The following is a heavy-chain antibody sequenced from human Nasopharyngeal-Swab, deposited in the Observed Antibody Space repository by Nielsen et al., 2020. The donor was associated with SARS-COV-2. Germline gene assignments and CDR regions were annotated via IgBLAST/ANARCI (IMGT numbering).Heavy chain of an antibody. V-gene: IGHV4-34*01. D-gene: IGHD2-21*02. Sequence: SQTLSLTCAVYGGSFSGYYWSWIRQPPGKGLEWIGEINHRGSTNYNPSLKSRVTISVDTSKNQFSLKLSSVTAADTAVYYCASYCGGDCYAFDYWGQGTLVTVSS. CDR2: INHRGST. J-gene: IGHJ4*02. CDR1: GGSFSGYY. CDR3: ASYCGGDCYAFDY.